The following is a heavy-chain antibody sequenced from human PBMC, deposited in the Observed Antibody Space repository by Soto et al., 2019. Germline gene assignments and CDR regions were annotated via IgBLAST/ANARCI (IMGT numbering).Heavy chain of an antibody. CDR3: AGGRLDKQLALNLNWFDP. CDR2: INHSGST. D-gene: IGHD6-13*01. J-gene: IGHJ5*02. V-gene: IGHV4-34*01. Sequence: PSEILSLTCAVYGGSFSGYYWSWIRQPPGKGLEWIGEINHSGSTNYNPSLKSRVTISVDTSKNQFSLKLSSVTAADTAVYYCAGGRLDKQLALNLNWFDPWGQGTLVTVSS. CDR1: GGSFSGYY.